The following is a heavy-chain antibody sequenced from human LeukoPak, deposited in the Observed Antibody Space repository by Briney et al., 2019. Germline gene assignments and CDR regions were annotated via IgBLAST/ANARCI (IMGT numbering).Heavy chain of an antibody. J-gene: IGHJ4*02. V-gene: IGHV3-7*01. D-gene: IGHD6-19*01. CDR2: IKQDGSEK. Sequence: PGGSLRLSCAASGFTFSSYWMSWVRQAPGKGLEWVANIKQDGSEKYYVDSVKGRFTISRDNAKNSLYLQMNSLRAEDTAVYYCATAVAGTIRPHYFDYWGQGTLVTVSS. CDR3: ATAVAGTIRPHYFDY. CDR1: GFTFSSYW.